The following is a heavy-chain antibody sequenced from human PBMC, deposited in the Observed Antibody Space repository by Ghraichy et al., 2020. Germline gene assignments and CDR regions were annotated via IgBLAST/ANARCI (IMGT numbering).Heavy chain of an antibody. CDR1: GDSINDYY. V-gene: IGHV4-59*01. CDR3: ARGSTYGDFDYWYFDL. D-gene: IGHD3-9*01. CDR2: IHYSGST. J-gene: IGHJ2*01. Sequence: SETLSLSCTVSGDSINDYYWSWIRQPPGKGLEWIGYIHYSGSTKYSPSLKSRVTISVDTSKKQFSLKLTSVTAADTAVYYCARGSTYGDFDYWYFDLWGRGTRLTVSS.